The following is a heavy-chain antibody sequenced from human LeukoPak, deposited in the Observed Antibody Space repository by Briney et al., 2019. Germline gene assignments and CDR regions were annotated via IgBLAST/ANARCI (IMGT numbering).Heavy chain of an antibody. J-gene: IGHJ4*02. V-gene: IGHV1-18*01. Sequence: ASVKVSCTASGYTFTSYGISWVRQAPGQGLEWMGWISAYNGNTNYAQKLQGRVTMTTDTSTSTAYMELRSLRSDDTAVYYCARDREVFSAPDYWGQGTLVTVSS. CDR3: ARDREVFSAPDY. CDR2: ISAYNGNT. CDR1: GYTFTSYG. D-gene: IGHD3-10*01.